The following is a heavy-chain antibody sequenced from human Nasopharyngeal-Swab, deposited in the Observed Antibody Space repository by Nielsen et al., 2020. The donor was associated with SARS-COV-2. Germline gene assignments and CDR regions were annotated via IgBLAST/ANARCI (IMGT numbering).Heavy chain of an antibody. Sequence: GESLKISCAASGFTFSSYAISWVRQAPGKGLEWVSVISGSDYSTYYADSVKGRFTISRDNSKNTVRLQINSLRVEDTATYYCAKDRDSGDDSDDYYHYYGMDVWGQGTTVTVSS. CDR3: AKDRDSGDDSDDYYHYYGMDV. CDR1: GFTFSSYA. J-gene: IGHJ6*02. D-gene: IGHD5-12*01. V-gene: IGHV3-23*01. CDR2: ISGSDYST.